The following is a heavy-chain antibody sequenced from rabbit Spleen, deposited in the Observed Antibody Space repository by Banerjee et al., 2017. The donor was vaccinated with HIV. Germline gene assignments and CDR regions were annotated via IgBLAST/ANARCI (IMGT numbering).Heavy chain of an antibody. V-gene: IGHV1S47*01. D-gene: IGHD4-1*01. CDR2: IYPVFGSA. Sequence: LEESGGGLVQPGGSLKLSCKASGFDFSNYGMSWVRQAPGKGLEWIGYIYPVFGSAYYASWVNGRVSISRENTQNTVSLQMTSLTAADTATYFCARAIVPWLGLTRLDLWGPGTLVTVS. CDR3: ARAIVPWLGLTRLDL. CDR1: GFDFSNYG. J-gene: IGHJ3*01.